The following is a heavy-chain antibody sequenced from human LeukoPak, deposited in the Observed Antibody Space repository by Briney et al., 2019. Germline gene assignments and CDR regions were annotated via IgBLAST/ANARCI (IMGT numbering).Heavy chain of an antibody. CDR1: GFTFSSYA. CDR3: AKGHIAATEFDY. CDR2: ISGSGGST. J-gene: IGHJ4*02. Sequence: GGSLRLSCAASGFTFSSYAMSWVRQAPGKGLEWVSAISGSGGSTYYADPVKGRFTISRDNSKNTLYLQMNSLRAEDTAVYYCAKGHIAATEFDYWGQGTLVTVSS. D-gene: IGHD6-25*01. V-gene: IGHV3-23*01.